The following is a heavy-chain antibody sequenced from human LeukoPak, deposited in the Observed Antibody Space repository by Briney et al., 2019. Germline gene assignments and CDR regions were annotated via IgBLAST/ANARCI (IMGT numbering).Heavy chain of an antibody. V-gene: IGHV3-74*01. J-gene: IGHJ6*02. CDR1: GFTFSSYW. Sequence: GGSLRLSCAASGFTFSSYWMHWVRQAPGKGLVWVSRINSDGSRTTYADSVKGRFTISRDNAKNTLYLQMNSLRAEDTAVYYCARDSRQGWFVSMDVWGQGTTVTVSS. D-gene: IGHD3-10*01. CDR2: INSDGSRT. CDR3: ARDSRQGWFVSMDV.